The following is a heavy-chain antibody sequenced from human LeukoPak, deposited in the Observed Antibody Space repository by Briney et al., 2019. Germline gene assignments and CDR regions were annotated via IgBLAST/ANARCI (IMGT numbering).Heavy chain of an antibody. J-gene: IGHJ4*02. CDR1: GFSFSTYG. CDR3: AKDVGGGGGPLFDY. D-gene: IGHD4-23*01. V-gene: IGHV3-23*01. CDR2: ISGGGENT. Sequence: GGSLRLSCAASGFSFSTYGMAWVRQAPGKGLEWVSTISGGGENTHYADSVEGRFTISRDNSKTTLYLQMNSLRAEDTAIYYCAKDVGGGGGPLFDYWGQGTLLTVSS.